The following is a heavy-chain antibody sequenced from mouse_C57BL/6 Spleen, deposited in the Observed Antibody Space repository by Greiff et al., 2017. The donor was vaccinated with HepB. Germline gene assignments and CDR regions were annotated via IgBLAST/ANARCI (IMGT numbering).Heavy chain of an antibody. CDR2: ISSGSSTI. CDR3: AKFYSNYVWYFDV. CDR1: GFTFSDYG. Sequence: EVNVVESGGGLVKPGGSLKLSCAASGFTFSDYGMHWVRQAPEKGLEWVAYISSGSSTIYYADTVKGRFTISRDNAKNTLFLQMTSLRSEDTAMYYCAKFYSNYVWYFDVWGTGTTVTVSS. V-gene: IGHV5-17*01. D-gene: IGHD2-5*01. J-gene: IGHJ1*03.